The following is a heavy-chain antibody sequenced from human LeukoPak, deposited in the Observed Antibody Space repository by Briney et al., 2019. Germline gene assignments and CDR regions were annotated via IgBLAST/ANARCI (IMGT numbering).Heavy chain of an antibody. CDR2: ICSSGSTI. J-gene: IGHJ6*04. V-gene: IGHV3-48*03. CDR1: GFTFSSYE. CDR3: AELGITMIGGV. D-gene: IGHD3-10*02. Sequence: GGSLRLSCAASGFTFSSYEMNGVRQAPGKGLEGVSYICSSGSTIYYADSVKGRFTISRDNAKNSLYLQMNSLRAEDTAVYYCAELGITMIGGVWGKGTTVTISS.